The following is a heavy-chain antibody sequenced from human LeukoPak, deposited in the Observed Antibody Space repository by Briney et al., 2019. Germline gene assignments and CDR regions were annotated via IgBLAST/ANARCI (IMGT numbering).Heavy chain of an antibody. Sequence: GASVKVSCKASGGTFSSYAISWVRQAPGQGLEWMGGIIPILGIANYAQKFQGRVTITADKSTSTAYMELSSLRSEDTAVYYCASDPPTYPYYDSSGYKHYYYYMDVWGKGTTVTVSS. J-gene: IGHJ6*03. CDR2: IIPILGIA. CDR1: GGTFSSYA. CDR3: ASDPPTYPYYDSSGYKHYYYYMDV. V-gene: IGHV1-69*10. D-gene: IGHD3-22*01.